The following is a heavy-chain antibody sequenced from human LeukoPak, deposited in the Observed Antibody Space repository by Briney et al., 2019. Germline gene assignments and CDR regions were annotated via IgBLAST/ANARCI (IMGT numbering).Heavy chain of an antibody. Sequence: PSETLSLTCTVSGGSISSSSYYWGWIRQPPGKGLEWIGSIYYSGSTYYNPSLKSRVTISVDTSKNQFSLKLSSVTAADTAVYYCARHGALGHEDYYDSSGQIDYWGQGTLVTVSS. V-gene: IGHV4-39*01. CDR3: ARHGALGHEDYYDSSGQIDY. D-gene: IGHD3-22*01. CDR2: IYYSGST. J-gene: IGHJ4*02. CDR1: GGSISSSSYY.